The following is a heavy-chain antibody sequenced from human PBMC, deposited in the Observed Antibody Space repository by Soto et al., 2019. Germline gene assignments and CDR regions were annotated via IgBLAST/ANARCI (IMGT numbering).Heavy chain of an antibody. CDR3: VRSLRRRYSGYDPFDY. CDR2: MNPKSGDT. D-gene: IGHD5-12*01. V-gene: IGHV1-2*04. Sequence: QVQLVQSGAEVKKPGASVKVSCKAAGYTFSDYYIHWVRQAPGQGLEWLGWMNPKSGDTNYAQKFHGFVTMTRDTSISTALMEVSRLRSDDTGVYYCVRSLRRRYSGYDPFDYGGQGTLVTVSS. J-gene: IGHJ4*02. CDR1: GYTFSDYY.